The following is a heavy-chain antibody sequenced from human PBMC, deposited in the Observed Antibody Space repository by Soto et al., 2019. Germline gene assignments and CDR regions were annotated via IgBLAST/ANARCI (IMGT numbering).Heavy chain of an antibody. CDR3: AKDQWDDSSGYYRAAFDY. Sequence: PGGSLRLSCAASGFTFSSYGMHWVRQAPGKGLGWVAVISYDGSNKYYADSVKGRFTISRDNSKNTLYLQMNSLRAEDTAVYYCAKDQWDDSSGYYRAAFDYWGQGTLVTVSS. CDR2: ISYDGSNK. CDR1: GFTFSSYG. D-gene: IGHD3-22*01. V-gene: IGHV3-30*18. J-gene: IGHJ4*02.